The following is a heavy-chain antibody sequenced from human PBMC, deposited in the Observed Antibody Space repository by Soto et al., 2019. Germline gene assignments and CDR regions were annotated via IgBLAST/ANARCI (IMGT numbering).Heavy chain of an antibody. CDR2: IMPIFGTA. V-gene: IGHV1-69*01. CDR3: ARDGGYSYGQAAYYYYYGMDV. Sequence: QVQLVQSGAEVKKPGSSVKVSCKASGGTFSSYAISWVRQAPGQGLEWMGGIMPIFGTANYAQKFQGRVTITADESTSTAYMELSSLRSEDTAVYYCARDGGYSYGQAAYYYYYGMDVWGQGTTVTVSS. CDR1: GGTFSSYA. D-gene: IGHD5-18*01. J-gene: IGHJ6*02.